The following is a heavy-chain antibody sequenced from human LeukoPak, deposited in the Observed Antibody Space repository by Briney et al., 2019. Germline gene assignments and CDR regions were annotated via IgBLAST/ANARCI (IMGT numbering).Heavy chain of an antibody. D-gene: IGHD6-13*01. CDR3: ARDIAPSGSWWFDS. CDR1: GYTFTEYY. V-gene: IGHV1-2*02. Sequence: GASVPVSCKASGYTFTEYYIHWLRQAPGQGLEWMGWVTPSTGDTFYAQNFRGRVTMPRDTSISTAYMQLGGLQSDDTAVYYCARDIAPSGSWWFDSWGQGTLVSVSS. CDR2: VTPSTGDT. J-gene: IGHJ5*01.